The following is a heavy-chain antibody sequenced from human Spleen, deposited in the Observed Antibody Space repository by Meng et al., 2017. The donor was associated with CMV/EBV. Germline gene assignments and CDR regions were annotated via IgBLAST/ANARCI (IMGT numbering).Heavy chain of an antibody. V-gene: IGHV3-74*01. Sequence: GESLKISCAASGFTLSSYWMHWVRQAPGKGLVWVSRINSDGSSTTYADSVKGRFTISRDNAKNTLYLQMNSLRAEDTAVYYCARESAAGPYYDFWSGYYYFDSWGQGTLVTVSS. CDR1: GFTLSSYW. J-gene: IGHJ4*02. D-gene: IGHD3-3*01. CDR2: INSDGSST. CDR3: ARESAAGPYYDFWSGYYYFDS.